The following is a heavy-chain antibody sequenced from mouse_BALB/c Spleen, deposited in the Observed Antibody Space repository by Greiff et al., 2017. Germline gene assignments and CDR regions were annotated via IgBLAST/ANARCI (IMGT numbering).Heavy chain of an antibody. Sequence: QGQLQQSGAELVRPGSSVKISCKASGYAFSSYWMNWVKQRPGQGLEWIGQIYPGDGDTNYNGKFKGKATLTADKSSSTAYMQLSSLTSEDSAVYFCARRGGSSLDYWGQGTTLTVSS. CDR1: GYAFSSYW. CDR2: IYPGDGDT. J-gene: IGHJ2*01. D-gene: IGHD1-1*01. V-gene: IGHV1-80*01. CDR3: ARRGGSSLDY.